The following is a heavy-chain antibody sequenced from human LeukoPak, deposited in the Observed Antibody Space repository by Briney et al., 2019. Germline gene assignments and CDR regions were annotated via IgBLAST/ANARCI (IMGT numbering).Heavy chain of an antibody. CDR1: GGSISSYY. CDR3: ARHLFGNYFDY. J-gene: IGHJ4*02. Sequence: SETLSLTCTVSGGSISSYYWSWIRQPPGKGLEWIGYIYYSGSTNYNPSLKSRVTISVDTSKNQFSLKLSSVTAADTAVYYFARHLFGNYFDYWGQGTLVTVSS. V-gene: IGHV4-59*08. D-gene: IGHD2-21*01. CDR2: IYYSGST.